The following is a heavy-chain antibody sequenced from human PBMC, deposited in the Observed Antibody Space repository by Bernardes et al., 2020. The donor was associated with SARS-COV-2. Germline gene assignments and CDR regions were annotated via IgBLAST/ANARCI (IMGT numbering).Heavy chain of an antibody. D-gene: IGHD2-2*01. CDR1: GGSISSSSYY. J-gene: IGHJ4*02. CDR2: IYYSGST. CDR3: ARVGQLLLFFFDY. V-gene: IGHV4-39*07. Sequence: SETLSLTCTVSGGSISSSSYYWGWIRQPPGKGLEWIGSIYYSGSTYYNPSLKSRVTISVDTSKNQFSLKLSSVTAADTAVYYCARVGQLLLFFFDYWGQGTLVTVSS.